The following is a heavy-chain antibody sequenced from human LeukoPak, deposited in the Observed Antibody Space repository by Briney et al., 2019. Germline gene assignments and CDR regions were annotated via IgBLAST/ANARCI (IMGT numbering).Heavy chain of an antibody. J-gene: IGHJ3*02. V-gene: IGHV5-51*01. CDR3: ARQGDGYNPPDAFDI. CDR2: IYPGDSDT. D-gene: IGHD5-24*01. CDR1: GYSFTSYW. Sequence: GGSLKISCKGSGYSFTSYWIGWVRQMPGKGLEWMGIIYPGDSDTRYSPSFQGQVTISADKSISTAYLQWSSLKASDTAMYYCARQGDGYNPPDAFDIWGQGTMVTVSS.